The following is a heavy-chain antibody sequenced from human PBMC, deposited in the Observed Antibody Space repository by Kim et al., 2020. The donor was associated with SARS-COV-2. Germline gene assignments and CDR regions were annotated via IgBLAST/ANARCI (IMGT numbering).Heavy chain of an antibody. CDR2: ISSSSSYI. CDR3: ASVLMGYDDYYYYGIDV. CDR1: GFTFSSYS. J-gene: IGHJ6*01. D-gene: IGHD2-8*01. V-gene: IGHV3-21*01. Sequence: GGSLRLSCAASGFTFSSYSMNWVRQAPGKGLEWVSSISSSSSYIYYADSVKGRFTISRDNAKNSQYLQMNSLRAEDTAVYYCASVLMGYDDYYYYGIDVWGQGTTVTVSS.